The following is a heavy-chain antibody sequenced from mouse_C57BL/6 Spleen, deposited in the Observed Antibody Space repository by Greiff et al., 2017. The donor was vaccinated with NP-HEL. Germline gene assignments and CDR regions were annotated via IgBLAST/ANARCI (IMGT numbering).Heavy chain of an antibody. CDR1: GYTFTTYP. J-gene: IGHJ4*01. Sequence: VKLMESGAELVKPGASVKMSCKASGYTFTTYPIEWMKQNHGKSLEWIGNFHPYNDDTKYNEKFKGKATLTVEKSSSTVYLELSRLTSDDSAVYYCARGGKLYYAMDYWGQGTSVTVSS. V-gene: IGHV1-47*01. CDR3: ARGGKLYYAMDY. CDR2: FHPYNDDT.